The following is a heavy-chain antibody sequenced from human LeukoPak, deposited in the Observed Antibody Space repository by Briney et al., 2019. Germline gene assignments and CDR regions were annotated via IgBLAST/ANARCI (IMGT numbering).Heavy chain of an antibody. Sequence: PGGSLRLSCAASGFTVSSNYMSWVRQAPGKGLEWVSVIYSGGSTYYADSVKGRFTISRDNSKNTLYLQMNSLRAEDTAVYYCARVIVGTTTRLDYFDYWGQGTLVTVSS. J-gene: IGHJ4*02. CDR3: ARVIVGTTTRLDYFDY. CDR2: IYSGGST. D-gene: IGHD1-26*01. CDR1: GFTVSSNY. V-gene: IGHV3-66*01.